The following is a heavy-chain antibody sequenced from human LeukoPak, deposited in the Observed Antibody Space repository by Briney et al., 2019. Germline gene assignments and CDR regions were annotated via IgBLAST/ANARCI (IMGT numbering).Heavy chain of an antibody. CDR2: IKSKSERGTT. D-gene: IGHD2-2*02. CDR3: TSNLYCSTSSCYTLDN. CDR1: GFTFSNGW. J-gene: IGHJ4*02. Sequence: GGSLRLSCAASGFTFSNGWMSWVRQAPGKGLEWGGRIKSKSERGTTDYAAPVKGRFAISRDGSTNTVYLHMNSLKTEDTAVYFCTSNLYCSTSSCYTLDNWGQGTLVAVSP. V-gene: IGHV3-15*01.